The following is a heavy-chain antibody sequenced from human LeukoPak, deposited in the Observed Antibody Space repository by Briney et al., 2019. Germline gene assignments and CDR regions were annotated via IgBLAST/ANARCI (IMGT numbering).Heavy chain of an antibody. V-gene: IGHV4-39*07. J-gene: IGHJ5*02. CDR3: ARDGPYYYGSGSSNWFDP. CDR1: GGSISSSSYY. CDR2: IYYSGST. D-gene: IGHD3-10*01. Sequence: SETLSLTCTVSGGSISSSSYYWGWIRQPPGKGLEWIGSIYYSGSTYYNPSLKSRVTISVDTSKNHFSLKLSSVTAADTAVYYCARDGPYYYGSGSSNWFDPWGQGTLVTVSS.